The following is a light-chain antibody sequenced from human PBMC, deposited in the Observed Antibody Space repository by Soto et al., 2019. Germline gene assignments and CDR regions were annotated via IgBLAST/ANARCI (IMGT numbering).Light chain of an antibody. CDR2: GTS. V-gene: IGKV3-15*01. CDR1: QSVASN. J-gene: IGKJ5*01. CDR3: QHYNNWPIT. Sequence: EILIAQSPGSLSVSPGESFTLSCRAVQSVASNLAWYQQKPGQAPRLLIYGTSTRATGVPARFSGSGSGTDFTLTISSLQAADFAVYHCQHYNNWPITFGQGTRLEIK.